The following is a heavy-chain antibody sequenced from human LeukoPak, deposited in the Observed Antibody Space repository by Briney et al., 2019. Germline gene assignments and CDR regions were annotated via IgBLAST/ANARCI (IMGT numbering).Heavy chain of an antibody. J-gene: IGHJ4*02. CDR1: GFTFSSYV. CDR2: ISGSGGST. Sequence: PGGSLRLSCAASGFTFSSYVMSWVRQAPGKGLEWVSGISGSGGSTYHADSVKGRFTISRDNSKNTLYLQMNSLRAEDTAVYYCAKDPLIVSADYWGQGTLVTVSS. V-gene: IGHV3-23*01. CDR3: AKDPLIVSADY. D-gene: IGHD2/OR15-2a*01.